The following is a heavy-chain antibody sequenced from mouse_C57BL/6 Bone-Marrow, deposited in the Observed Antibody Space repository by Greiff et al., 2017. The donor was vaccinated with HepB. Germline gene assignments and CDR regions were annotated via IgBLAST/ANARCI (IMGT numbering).Heavy chain of an antibody. V-gene: IGHV1-15*01. CDR3: TRGVRRGFAY. CDR2: IDPETGGT. J-gene: IGHJ3*01. CDR1: GYTFTDYE. Sequence: VQLQQSGAELVRPGASVTLSCKASGYTFTDYEMHWVKQTPVHGLEWIGAIDPETGGTAYNQKFKGKAILTADNSSSTAYMELRSLTSEDSAVYYSTRGVRRGFAYWGQGTLVTVSA.